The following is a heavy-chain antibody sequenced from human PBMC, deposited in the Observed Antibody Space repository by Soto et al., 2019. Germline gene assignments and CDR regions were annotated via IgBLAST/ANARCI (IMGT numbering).Heavy chain of an antibody. CDR3: ARDRGSPWSMGSYYYYGMDV. CDR1: GGSLSSYY. J-gene: IGHJ6*02. Sequence: SETLSLTCPVAGGSLSSYYWSWIRPPPGKGLEWIGYIYYSGSTNYNPSLKSRVTISVDTSKNQFSLKLSSVTAADTAVYYCARDRGSPWSMGSYYYYGMDVWGQGTTVTVSS. D-gene: IGHD3-10*01. CDR2: IYYSGST. V-gene: IGHV4-59*01.